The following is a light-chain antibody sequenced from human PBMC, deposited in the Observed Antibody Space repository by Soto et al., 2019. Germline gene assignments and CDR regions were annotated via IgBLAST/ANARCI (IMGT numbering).Light chain of an antibody. V-gene: IGKV3-15*01. CDR2: EAS. Sequence: EIVMTQSPATLSVSPGEEVTLSCRASESISSHLAWYQQRPGRSPRLLIHEASTRATGISARFTGSGSRTEFTLTISSLQSEDCAVYYCQQYKYLWTFGQGTRVELQ. CDR3: QQYKYLWT. J-gene: IGKJ1*01. CDR1: ESISSH.